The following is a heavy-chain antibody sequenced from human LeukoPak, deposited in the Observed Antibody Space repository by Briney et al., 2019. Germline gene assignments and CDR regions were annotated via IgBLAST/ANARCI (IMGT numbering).Heavy chain of an antibody. CDR2: ISGSGGTI. V-gene: IGHV3-23*01. D-gene: IGHD6-13*01. J-gene: IGHJ2*01. Sequence: GGSLRLSCAASGFPFSGYALNWVRQAPGKGLEWVSAISGSGGTIFYADSVKCRFTISRDHSKKTLYRQMISLRAVDTGVAGVSSASAWGR. CDR1: GFPFSGYA. CDR3: SSASA.